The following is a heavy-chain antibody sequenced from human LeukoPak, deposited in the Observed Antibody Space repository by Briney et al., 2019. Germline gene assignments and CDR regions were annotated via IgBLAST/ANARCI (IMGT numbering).Heavy chain of an antibody. CDR2: INPNSGGT. Sequence: ASVKVSCKASGYTFTAYYMHWVRQAPGPGLEWVGWINPNSGGTNYSQKFQGRLTIITDTSISTAYMELSRRRSGDTAMYYCARDTDSGTSWTKWFDPWGQGTLVTVSS. CDR3: ARDTDSGTSWTKWFDP. V-gene: IGHV1-2*02. D-gene: IGHD1-26*01. CDR1: GYTFTAYY. J-gene: IGHJ5*02.